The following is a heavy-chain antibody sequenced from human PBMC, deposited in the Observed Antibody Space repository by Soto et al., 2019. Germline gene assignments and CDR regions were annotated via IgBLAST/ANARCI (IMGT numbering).Heavy chain of an antibody. CDR1: GYTFTIYY. J-gene: IGHJ4*02. Sequence: ASVKVSCKASGYTFTIYYMHWVLQAPGQGLEWMGWISAYNGNTNYAQKLQGRVTMTTDTSTSTAYMELRSLRSDDTAVYYCAIEYSGSSADLDYWGQGTLVTVSS. V-gene: IGHV1-18*04. CDR3: AIEYSGSSADLDY. CDR2: ISAYNGNT. D-gene: IGHD1-26*01.